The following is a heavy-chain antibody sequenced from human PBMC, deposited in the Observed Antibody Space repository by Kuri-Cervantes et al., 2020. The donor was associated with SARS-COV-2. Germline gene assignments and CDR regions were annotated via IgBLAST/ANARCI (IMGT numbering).Heavy chain of an antibody. Sequence: GGSLRLSCAASGFTFSSYWMSWVRQAPGKGLEWVANIKQDGSEKYYVDSVKGRFTISRDNAKNSLYLQMNSLRAEDTAVYYCARDGGYCTLTTCYSYWYFDLWGRGTLVTVSS. V-gene: IGHV3-7*01. CDR1: GFTFSSYW. J-gene: IGHJ2*01. CDR3: ARDGGYCTLTTCYSYWYFDL. D-gene: IGHD2-2*01. CDR2: IKQDGSEK.